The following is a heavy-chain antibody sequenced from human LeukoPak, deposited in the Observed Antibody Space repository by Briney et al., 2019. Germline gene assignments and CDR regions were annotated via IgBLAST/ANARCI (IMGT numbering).Heavy chain of an antibody. Sequence: PGGSLRLSCAASGFTVSTNYMSWVRQAPGKGLEWVSVIYSGGSTFYADSVKGRFTISRDNSKNTLYLQMNSLRAEDTAVYYCARDSSSGWYHDYWGQGALVTVSS. V-gene: IGHV3-53*01. CDR1: GFTVSTNY. CDR2: IYSGGST. J-gene: IGHJ4*02. CDR3: ARDSSSGWYHDY. D-gene: IGHD6-19*01.